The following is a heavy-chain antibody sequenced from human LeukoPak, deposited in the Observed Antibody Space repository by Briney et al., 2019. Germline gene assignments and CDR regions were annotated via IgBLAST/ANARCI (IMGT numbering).Heavy chain of an antibody. Sequence: SETLSLTCTVSGGSISSGGYYWSWIRQHPGKGLEWIGYIYYSGSTYYNPSLKSRVTISVDTSKNQFSLKLSSVTAADTAVYYCARGGESSSPQNYYYYYMDVWGKGTTVTVSS. D-gene: IGHD6-6*01. V-gene: IGHV4-31*03. CDR2: IYYSGST. J-gene: IGHJ6*03. CDR3: ARGGESSSPQNYYYYYMDV. CDR1: GGSISSGGYY.